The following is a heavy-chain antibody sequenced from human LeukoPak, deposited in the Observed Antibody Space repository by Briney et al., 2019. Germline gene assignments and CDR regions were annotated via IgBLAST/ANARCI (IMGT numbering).Heavy chain of an antibody. D-gene: IGHD3-10*02. CDR3: AIGRTMYYFDY. Sequence: GRPLRLSCAASGFTFDDYAMHWVRQAPGKGLEWVSGISWNSGSIGYADSVKGRFTISRDNAKNSLYLQMNSLRPEDMALYYCAIGRTMYYFDYWGQGTLVTVSS. CDR1: GFTFDDYA. CDR2: ISWNSGSI. V-gene: IGHV3-9*03. J-gene: IGHJ4*02.